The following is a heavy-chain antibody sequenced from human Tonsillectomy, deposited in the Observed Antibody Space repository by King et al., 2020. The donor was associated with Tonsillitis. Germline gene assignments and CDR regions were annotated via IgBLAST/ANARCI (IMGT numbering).Heavy chain of an antibody. CDR1: GFTFSSYS. J-gene: IGHJ4*02. Sequence: VQLVESGGGLVKPGGSLRLSCAASGFTFSSYSMNWVRQAPGKGLEWVSSISSSSSYIYYADSVKGRFTSSRDNAKNSLYLQMNSLRDEDTAVYYCARLPRHRGYCKPADFVYWGQGTLVTVSS. D-gene: IGHD5-12*01. CDR3: ARLPRHRGYCKPADFVY. CDR2: ISSSSSYI. V-gene: IGHV3-21*01.